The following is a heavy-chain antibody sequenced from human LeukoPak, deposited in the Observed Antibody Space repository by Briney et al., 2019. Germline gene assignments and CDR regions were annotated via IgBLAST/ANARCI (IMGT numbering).Heavy chain of an antibody. CDR1: GGSISSYY. CDR3: ARLPLRSHFDY. V-gene: IGHV4-59*08. CDR2: IYYSGST. Sequence: PSETLSLTCTVSGGSISSYYLSWIRQPPGKGLEWIGYIYYSGSTNYNPSLKSRVTISVDTSKNQFSLKLTSVTAADTAVYYCARLPLRSHFDYWGQGTLVTVSS. J-gene: IGHJ4*02.